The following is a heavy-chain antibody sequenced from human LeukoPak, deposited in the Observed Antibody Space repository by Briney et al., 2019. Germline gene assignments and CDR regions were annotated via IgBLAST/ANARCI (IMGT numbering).Heavy chain of an antibody. V-gene: IGHV7-4-1*02. J-gene: IGHJ4*02. CDR3: ARGYCSSTSCYGGSY. D-gene: IGHD2-2*01. CDR1: GGTFSSYA. CDR2: IITNTGNP. Sequence: ASVKVSCKASGGTFSSYAISWVRQAPGQGLEWMGGIITNTGNPTYAQGFTGRFVFSLDTSVSTAYLQISSLKAEDTAVYYCARGYCSSTSCYGGSYWGQGTLVTVSS.